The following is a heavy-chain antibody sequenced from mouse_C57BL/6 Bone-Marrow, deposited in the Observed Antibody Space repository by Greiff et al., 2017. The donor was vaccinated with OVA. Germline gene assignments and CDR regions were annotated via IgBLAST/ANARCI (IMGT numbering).Heavy chain of an antibody. D-gene: IGHD2-4*01. V-gene: IGHV1-5*01. CDR1: GYTFTSYW. CDR3: TRQRKSYDYDRAWFAY. Sequence: VQLQQSGTVLARPGASVKMSCKTSGYTFTSYWMHWVKQRPGQGLEWIGAIYPGNSDTSYNQKFKGKAKLTAVTSASTAYMELSSLTNEDSAVYYYTRQRKSYDYDRAWFAYWGQGTLVTVSA. J-gene: IGHJ3*01. CDR2: IYPGNSDT.